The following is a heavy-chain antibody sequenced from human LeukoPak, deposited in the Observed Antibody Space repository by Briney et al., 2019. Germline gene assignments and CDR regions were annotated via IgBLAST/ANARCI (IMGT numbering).Heavy chain of an antibody. J-gene: IGHJ4*02. CDR1: GGSISSYY. CDR3: ARHNLWFGESAFDY. CDR2: IYYSGST. Sequence: SETLSLTCTVSGGSISSYYWSWIRQPPGQGLEWMGYIYYSGSTNYNPSLKSRVTISVDTSKNQSSLKLSSVTAADTAVYYCARHNLWFGESAFDYWAREPWSPSPQ. D-gene: IGHD3-10*01. V-gene: IGHV4-59*08.